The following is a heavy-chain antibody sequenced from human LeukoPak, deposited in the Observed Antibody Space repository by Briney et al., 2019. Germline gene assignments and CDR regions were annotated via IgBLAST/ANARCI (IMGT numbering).Heavy chain of an antibody. CDR1: GFTFTNHD. D-gene: IGHD3-10*02. CDR3: AELGITMIGGV. CDR2: IGSGGRRT. V-gene: IGHV3-13*01. Sequence: GGSLRLSCAASGFTFTNHDMHWVRQAAGRGLEWVSAIGSGGRRTYYADSVRGRFIISRENAKNSVYLQLHSLTVGDTAVYYCAELGITMIGGVWGKGTTVTISS. J-gene: IGHJ6*04.